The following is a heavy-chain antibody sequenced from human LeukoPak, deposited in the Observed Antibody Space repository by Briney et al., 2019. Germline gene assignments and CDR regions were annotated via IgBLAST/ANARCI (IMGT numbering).Heavy chain of an antibody. Sequence: GGSLRLSCAASGFTLSNYWMHWVRQAPGKGLEWVSSISSSSSYIYYADSVKGRFTISRDNAKNSLYLQMNSLRAEDTAVYYCAVYCSSTSCFRTLYGMDVWGQGTTVTVSS. D-gene: IGHD2-2*01. CDR2: ISSSSSYI. CDR1: GFTLSNYW. CDR3: AVYCSSTSCFRTLYGMDV. V-gene: IGHV3-21*01. J-gene: IGHJ6*02.